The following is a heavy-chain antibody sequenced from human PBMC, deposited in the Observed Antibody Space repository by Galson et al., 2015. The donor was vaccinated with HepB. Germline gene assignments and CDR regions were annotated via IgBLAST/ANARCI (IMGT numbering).Heavy chain of an antibody. CDR2: IWYDGGNK. CDR1: GFTFSSYG. V-gene: IGHV3-33*01. CDR3: ARDGRGPGNLDGMDV. Sequence: SLRLSCAASGFTFSSYGMHWVRQAPGKGLEWVAVIWYDGGNKYYADSVKGRFTISRDNSKNTLYLQMNSLRAEDTAVYYCARDGRGPGNLDGMDVWGQGTTVTVSS. J-gene: IGHJ6*02. D-gene: IGHD1-14*01.